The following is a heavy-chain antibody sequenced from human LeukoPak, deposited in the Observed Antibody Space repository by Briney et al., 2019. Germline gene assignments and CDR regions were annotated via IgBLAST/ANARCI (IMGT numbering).Heavy chain of an antibody. CDR3: AKELIMRFDF. V-gene: IGHV3-48*03. D-gene: IGHD3-16*01. J-gene: IGHJ4*02. CDR1: GFTFSSYE. CDR2: ISSSGSTI. Sequence: GGSLRLSCAASGFTFSSYEMNWVRQAPGKGLEWVSYISSSGSTIHYADSVKGRFTISRDNAKNSLYLQMNSLRAEDTAVYYCAKELIMRFDFWGQGTLVTVSS.